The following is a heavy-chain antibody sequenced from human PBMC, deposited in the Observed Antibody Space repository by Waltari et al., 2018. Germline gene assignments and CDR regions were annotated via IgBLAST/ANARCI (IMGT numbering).Heavy chain of an antibody. D-gene: IGHD2-15*01. Sequence: QVQLQESGPGLVKPSETLSLTCTVSGASISSSYWSWIRRPPGKGLEWIGYIYYSGSTNYNPSLKSRVTISVDTSKNQFSLKLSSVTAADTAVYYCARSGGGSPEVYFDYWGQGTLVTVSS. J-gene: IGHJ4*02. V-gene: IGHV4-59*01. CDR2: IYYSGST. CDR1: GASISSSY. CDR3: ARSGGGSPEVYFDY.